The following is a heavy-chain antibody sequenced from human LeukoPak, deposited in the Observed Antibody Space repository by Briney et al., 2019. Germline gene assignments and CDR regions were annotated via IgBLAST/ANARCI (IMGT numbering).Heavy chain of an antibody. Sequence: GASVQVSCKASGYTFTSYDINWVRQATGQGLEWMGWKNPNSGNTGYAQKFQGRVTMTRNTSISTAYMELSSLRSEDTAVYYCARVVRSRRVRTYYFDYWGQGTLVTVSS. CDR3: ARVVRSRRVRTYYFDY. CDR1: GYTFTSYD. J-gene: IGHJ4*02. CDR2: KNPNSGNT. D-gene: IGHD6-13*01. V-gene: IGHV1-8*01.